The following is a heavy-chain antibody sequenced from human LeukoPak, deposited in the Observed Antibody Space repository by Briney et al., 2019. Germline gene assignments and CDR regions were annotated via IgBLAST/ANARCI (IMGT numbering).Heavy chain of an antibody. CDR2: IYYSGST. J-gene: IGHJ4*02. V-gene: IGHV4-30-4*01. CDR3: ARDLYAPGSSSVGSFFDY. Sequence: ASQTLSLTCTVSGGSISSGDYYWSWIRQPPGKGLEWIGYIYYSGSTYYNPSLKSRFTISVDTSKNQFSLKLSSVTAADTAVYYCARDLYAPGSSSVGSFFDYWGQGTLVTVSS. CDR1: GGSISSGDYY. D-gene: IGHD5/OR15-5a*01.